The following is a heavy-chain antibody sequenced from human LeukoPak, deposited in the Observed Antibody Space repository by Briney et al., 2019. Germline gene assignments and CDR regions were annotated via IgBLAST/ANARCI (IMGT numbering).Heavy chain of an antibody. D-gene: IGHD4-17*01. CDR1: GGSISSGSYY. J-gene: IGHJ3*02. V-gene: IGHV4-61*09. CDR3: ARVGYGNNDDAFDI. Sequence: SETLSLTCTVSGGSISSGSYYWSWIRQPAGKGLEWIGHIYISGSTKYNPSLKSRVTISVDTSKNQFSLNLSSVTAADTAVYYCARVGYGNNDDAFDIWGQGTMVTASS. CDR2: IYISGST.